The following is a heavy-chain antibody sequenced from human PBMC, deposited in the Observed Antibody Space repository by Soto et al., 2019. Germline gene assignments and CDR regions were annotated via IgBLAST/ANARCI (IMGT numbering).Heavy chain of an antibody. CDR2: IWYDGSNK. D-gene: IGHD5-12*01. CDR1: GFTFSSYG. J-gene: IGHJ6*02. CDR3: ARVTRDGYNYIYYGMDV. Sequence: QVQLVESGVGVVQPGRSLRLSCAASGFTFSSYGMHWVRQAPGKGLEWVAVIWYDGSNKYYADSVKGRFTISRDNSKNTLYLQMNSLRAEDTAVYYCARVTRDGYNYIYYGMDVWGQGTTVTVSS. V-gene: IGHV3-33*01.